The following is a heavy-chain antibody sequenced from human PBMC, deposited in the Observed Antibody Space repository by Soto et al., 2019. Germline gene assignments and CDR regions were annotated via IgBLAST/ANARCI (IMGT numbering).Heavy chain of an antibody. CDR3: ARYRREAVAGYTLDN. CDR2: IYNSRST. CDR1: GGSFSTYY. V-gene: IGHV4-59*01. J-gene: IGHJ4*02. Sequence: PSETLSLTCTVSGGSFSTYYWSWIRQPPGKGLEWIGDIYNSRSTNYNPSLKSRVTISEDTSKSQFSLKVNSMTAADTAVYSCARYRREAVAGYTLDNWGQGILVTVSS. D-gene: IGHD6-13*01.